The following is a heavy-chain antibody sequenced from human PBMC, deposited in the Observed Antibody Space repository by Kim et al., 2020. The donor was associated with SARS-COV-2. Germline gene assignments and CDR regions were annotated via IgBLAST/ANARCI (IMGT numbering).Heavy chain of an antibody. V-gene: IGHV4-4*02. D-gene: IGHD2-15*01. J-gene: IGHJ6*02. CDR3: ARAGVVVVVAANLEAYYYGMDV. CDR1: GGSISSSNW. Sequence: SETLSLTCAVSGGSISSSNWWSWVRQPPGTGLEWLGEIYHSGSTNYNPSLKSRVTISVDKSKNQFSLKLSSVTAADTAVYYCARAGVVVVVAANLEAYYYGMDVWGQGTTVTVSS. CDR2: IYHSGST.